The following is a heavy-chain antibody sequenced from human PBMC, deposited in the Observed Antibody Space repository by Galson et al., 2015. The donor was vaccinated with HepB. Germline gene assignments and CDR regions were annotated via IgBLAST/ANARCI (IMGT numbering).Heavy chain of an antibody. CDR2: ISYDGSNK. J-gene: IGHJ6*02. V-gene: IGHV3-30-3*01. Sequence: SLRLSCAASGFTFSSYAMHWVRQAPGKGLEWVAVISYDGSNKYYADSVKGRFTISRDNSKNTLYLQMNSLRAEDTAVYYCARVLYGSGRPHYYYYGMDVWGQGTTVTVSS. CDR3: ARVLYGSGRPHYYYYGMDV. CDR1: GFTFSSYA. D-gene: IGHD3-10*01.